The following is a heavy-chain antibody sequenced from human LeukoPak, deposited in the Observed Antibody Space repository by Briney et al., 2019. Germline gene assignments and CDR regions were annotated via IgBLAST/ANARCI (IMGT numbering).Heavy chain of an antibody. CDR1: GGSISNSTYY. Sequence: PSETLSLTCTVSGGSISNSTYYWAWIRQPPGKGLEWIASIFYSGTTYYNPSLKSRITISVDTSKNQFSLKLSSVTAADTAVYYCARQPKYCSGGSCYGPDAFDIWGQGTMVTVSS. J-gene: IGHJ3*02. D-gene: IGHD2-15*01. V-gene: IGHV4-39*01. CDR3: ARQPKYCSGGSCYGPDAFDI. CDR2: IFYSGTT.